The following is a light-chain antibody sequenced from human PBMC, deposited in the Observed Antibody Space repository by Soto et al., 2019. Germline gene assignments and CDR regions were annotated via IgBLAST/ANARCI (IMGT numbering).Light chain of an antibody. CDR2: EDN. CDR3: HSYESNNVV. J-gene: IGLJ3*02. V-gene: IGLV6-57*03. CDR1: SGSIASNY. Sequence: NFMLTQPHSVSESPGKTVIISCTRSSGSIASNYVQWYQQRPGSAPTIVIYEDNQRPSGVPDRFSGSVDSSSNSASLTISGLETEDEADYYCHSYESNNVVFGGGTKVTVL.